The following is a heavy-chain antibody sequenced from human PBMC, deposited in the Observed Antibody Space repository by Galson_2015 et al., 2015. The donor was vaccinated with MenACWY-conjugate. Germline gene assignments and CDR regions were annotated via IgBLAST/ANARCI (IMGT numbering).Heavy chain of an antibody. CDR3: AKDQVHQMAGDYMDV. CDR1: GLTISSYG. Sequence: SLRLSCAASGLTISSYGMHWVRQAPGKGLQWVAFIWNDGSRKYYADSVKGRFTISRDNSKNTLYLQMNSLSNEDTAVYYCAKDQVHQMAGDYMDVWGKGTTVT. D-gene: IGHD2-8*01. J-gene: IGHJ6*03. V-gene: IGHV3-30*02. CDR2: IWNDGSRK.